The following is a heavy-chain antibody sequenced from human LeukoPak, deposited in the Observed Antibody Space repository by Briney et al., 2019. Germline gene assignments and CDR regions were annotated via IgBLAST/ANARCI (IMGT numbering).Heavy chain of an antibody. Sequence: SETLSLTCIVSGVSISSYYWHWIRQPAGKRLEWIGRMYTSGSTNYNPSLKSRVTMSVDTSKNQFSLYMSSVTAADTAVYYCANDYTNYGAFDIWGQGTMVTVSS. V-gene: IGHV4-4*07. D-gene: IGHD4-11*01. J-gene: IGHJ3*02. CDR3: ANDYTNYGAFDI. CDR1: GVSISSYY. CDR2: MYTSGST.